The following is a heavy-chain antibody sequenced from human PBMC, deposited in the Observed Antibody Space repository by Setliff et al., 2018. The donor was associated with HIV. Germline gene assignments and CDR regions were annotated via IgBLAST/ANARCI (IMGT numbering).Heavy chain of an antibody. J-gene: IGHJ4*02. CDR1: GGSISNYY. D-gene: IGHD1-26*01. Sequence: SETLSLTCSISGGSISNYYWVWIRQSPGKGLEWIGHIHYGGGTYYNPSLESRVSISRDTSKNRFSLKLSSVTAADTAIYYCALLYPYSGYLGYWGQGTLVTVSS. CDR3: ALLYPYSGYLGY. V-gene: IGHV4-59*04. CDR2: IHYGGGT.